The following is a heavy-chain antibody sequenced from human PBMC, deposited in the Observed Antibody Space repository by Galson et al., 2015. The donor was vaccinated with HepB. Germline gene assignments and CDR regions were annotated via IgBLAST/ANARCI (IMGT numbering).Heavy chain of an antibody. V-gene: IGHV3-21*01. Sequence: SLRLSCAASGFTFSSYSMNWVRQAPGKGLEWVSSISSSSSYIYYADSVKGRFTISRDNAKNSLYLQMNSLRAEDTAVYYCARDRLGIAPRGLDYWGQGTLVTVSS. CDR2: ISSSSSYI. D-gene: IGHD6-6*01. CDR1: GFTFSSYS. J-gene: IGHJ4*02. CDR3: ARDRLGIAPRGLDY.